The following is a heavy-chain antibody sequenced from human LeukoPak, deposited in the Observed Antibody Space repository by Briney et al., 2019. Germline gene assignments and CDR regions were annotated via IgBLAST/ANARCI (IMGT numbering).Heavy chain of an antibody. CDR3: ACRDLTSTWSFP. V-gene: IGHV5-51*01. CDR2: IYPGDSRI. CDR1: GYSLTSYW. D-gene: IGHD6-13*01. J-gene: IGHJ5*02. Sequence: GGSLKISCQGFGYSLTSYWIGWVRQMPGKGMEWMGVIYPGDSRIRYNPSFQGQVTISVDKSISTAYLQWVSLKASDTAMYYCACRDLTSTWSFPWGQGTLVTVSS.